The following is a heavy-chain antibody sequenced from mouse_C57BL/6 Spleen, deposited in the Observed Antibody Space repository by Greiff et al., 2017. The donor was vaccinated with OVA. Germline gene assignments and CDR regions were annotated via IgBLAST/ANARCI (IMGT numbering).Heavy chain of an antibody. V-gene: IGHV5-4*01. Sequence: EVKLVESGGGLVKPGGSLKLSCAASGFTFSSYAMSWVRQTPEKRLEWVATISDGGSYTYYPDNVKGRFTISRDNAKNNLYLQMSHLKSDDTAMYYCARDRVPPYAMDYWGQGTSVTVSS. CDR1: GFTFSSYA. CDR3: ARDRVPPYAMDY. J-gene: IGHJ4*01. CDR2: ISDGGSYT. D-gene: IGHD2-14*01.